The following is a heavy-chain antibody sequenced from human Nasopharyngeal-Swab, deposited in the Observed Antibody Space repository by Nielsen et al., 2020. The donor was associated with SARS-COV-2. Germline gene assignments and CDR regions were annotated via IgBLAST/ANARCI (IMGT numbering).Heavy chain of an antibody. V-gene: IGHV1-18*04. J-gene: IGHJ6*02. D-gene: IGHD6-6*01. CDR2: ISAYNGNT. CDR3: ARGLSEYSSSSDVSGYYYGMDV. Sequence: ASVKVSCKASGYSFTTYGISWVRQAPGQGLEWVGWISAYNGNTNYAQKVQGRVTMTTDTSTSTAYMELSGLRSEDTAVYYCARGLSEYSSSSDVSGYYYGMDVWGQGTTVTVSS. CDR1: GYSFTTYG.